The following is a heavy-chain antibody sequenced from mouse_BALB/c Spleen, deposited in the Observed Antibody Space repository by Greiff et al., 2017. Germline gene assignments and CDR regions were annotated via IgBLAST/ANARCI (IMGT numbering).Heavy chain of an antibody. CDR3: ARLNYDYDEAYAMDY. J-gene: IGHJ4*01. CDR1: GFTFTDYY. V-gene: IGHV7-3*02. CDR2: IRNKANGYTT. Sequence: DVMLVESGGGLVQPGGSLRLSCATSGFTFTDYYMSWVRQPPGKALEWLGFIRNKANGYTTEYSASVKGRFTISRDNSQSILYLQMNTLRAEDSATYYCARLNYDYDEAYAMDYWGQGTSVTVSS. D-gene: IGHD2-4*01.